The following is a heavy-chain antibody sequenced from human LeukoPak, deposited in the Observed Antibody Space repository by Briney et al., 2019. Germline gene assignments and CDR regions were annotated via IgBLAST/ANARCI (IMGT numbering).Heavy chain of an antibody. CDR1: GFTFSRYS. V-gene: IGHV3-21*01. J-gene: IGHJ4*02. CDR2: ISSSSSYI. Sequence: GRSLRLSCAASGFTFSRYSMNWVRQAPRNWLEWLSSISSSSSYIYYADSVKGRFTISRDNAKNSLYLQMNSLRAEDTAVYYCARINSGWYYFDYWGQGTLVTVSS. D-gene: IGHD6-19*01. CDR3: ARINSGWYYFDY.